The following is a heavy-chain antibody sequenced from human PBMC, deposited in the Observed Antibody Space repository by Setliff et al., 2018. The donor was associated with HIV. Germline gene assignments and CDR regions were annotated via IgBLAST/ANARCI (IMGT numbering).Heavy chain of an antibody. CDR2: IYYSGSS. Sequence: SETLSLTCSVSGGSISSGYYYWSWIRQHPGKGLEWIGYIYYSGSSYYNPSLKSRVTISVDTSKNRFSVKLSSVTAADTAVYYCARVLNPSDAFDIWGQGTMVTVSS. V-gene: IGHV4-31*03. J-gene: IGHJ3*02. CDR3: ARVLNPSDAFDI. CDR1: GGSISSGYYY.